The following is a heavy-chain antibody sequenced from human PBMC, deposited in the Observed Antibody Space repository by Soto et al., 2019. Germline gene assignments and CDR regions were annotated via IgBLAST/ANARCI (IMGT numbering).Heavy chain of an antibody. Sequence: ASVKASCKASGYTFTGYYMHWVRQAPGQGLEWMGWINPNSGGTNYAQKFQGWVTMTRDTSISTAYMELSRLRSDDTAVYYCARDVREYGDYYYYYYYMDVWGKGTTVTVSS. CDR1: GYTFTGYY. CDR2: INPNSGGT. D-gene: IGHD4-17*01. V-gene: IGHV1-2*04. J-gene: IGHJ6*03. CDR3: ARDVREYGDYYYYYYYMDV.